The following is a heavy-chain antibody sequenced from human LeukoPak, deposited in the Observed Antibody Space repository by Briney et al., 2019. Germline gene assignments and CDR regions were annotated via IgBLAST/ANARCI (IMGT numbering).Heavy chain of an antibody. CDR1: GGTFSSYA. J-gene: IGHJ4*02. V-gene: IGHV1-69*01. D-gene: IGHD3-3*01. Sequence: GSSVKVSCKASGGTFSSYAISWVRQAPGQGLEWMGGIIPIFGTANYAQKFQGRVTITADESTSTAYMELCSLRSEDTAVYYCASSPYYDFWSGIPGYFDYWGQGTLVTVSS. CDR3: ASSPYYDFWSGIPGYFDY. CDR2: IIPIFGTA.